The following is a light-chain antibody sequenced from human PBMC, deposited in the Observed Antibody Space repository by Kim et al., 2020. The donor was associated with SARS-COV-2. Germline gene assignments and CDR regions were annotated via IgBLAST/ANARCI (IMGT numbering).Light chain of an antibody. CDR1: QSVSNY. J-gene: IGKJ4*01. CDR3: QQRSNWPPLT. V-gene: IGKV3-11*01. Sequence: PGERATLSCRASQSVSNYLAWYQHKPGQAPRLLIYDASRRVAGIPARFSGSGSGTDFTLTISSLEPEDFAFYYCQQRSNWPPLTFGGGTKLE. CDR2: DAS.